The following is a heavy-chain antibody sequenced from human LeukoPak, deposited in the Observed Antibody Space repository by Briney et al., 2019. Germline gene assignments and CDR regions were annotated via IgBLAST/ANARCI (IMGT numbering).Heavy chain of an antibody. CDR3: ASVYSGFDLSQLVH. D-gene: IGHD5-12*01. J-gene: IGHJ4*02. CDR1: GYTFTDNY. Sequence: ASVKVSCKASGYTFTDNYIHWVRQAPGQGLEWMGWINPNSGGTNFAQKFQGRITMTRITSIRTAYMELSSLRSDDTAMYYCASVYSGFDLSQLVHWGQGTLVTVSS. V-gene: IGHV1-2*02. CDR2: INPNSGGT.